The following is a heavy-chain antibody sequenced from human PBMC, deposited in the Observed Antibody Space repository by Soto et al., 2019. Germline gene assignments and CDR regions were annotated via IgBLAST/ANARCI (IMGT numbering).Heavy chain of an antibody. Sequence: GSGPTLVNPTETLTLTCTVSGFSLSNARMGVSWIRQPPGKALEWLAHIFSNDEKSYSTSLKSRLTISKDTSKSQVVLTMTNMDPVETATYYCARIKDGTYYDFWSGYSIDYWGQGTLVTVSS. CDR1: GFSLSNARMG. V-gene: IGHV2-26*01. CDR3: ARIKDGTYYDFWSGYSIDY. D-gene: IGHD3-3*01. CDR2: IFSNDEK. J-gene: IGHJ4*02.